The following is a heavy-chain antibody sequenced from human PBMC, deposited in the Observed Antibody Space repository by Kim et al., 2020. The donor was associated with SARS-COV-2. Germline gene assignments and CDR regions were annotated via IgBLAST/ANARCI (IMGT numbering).Heavy chain of an antibody. J-gene: IGHJ5*02. D-gene: IGHD3-3*01. CDR2: IWYDGSNK. CDR1: GFKFSNYG. V-gene: IGHV3-33*01. Sequence: GGSLRLSCEVSGFKFSNYGMHWVRQAPGKGLEWVAGIWYDGSNKHYADTVKGRFTISRDNSNSTLFLHINGLRVEDTAMYYCARDSRTFYDFWSGYSDHWFDPWGQGTLVTVSS. CDR3: ARDSRTFYDFWSGYSDHWFDP.